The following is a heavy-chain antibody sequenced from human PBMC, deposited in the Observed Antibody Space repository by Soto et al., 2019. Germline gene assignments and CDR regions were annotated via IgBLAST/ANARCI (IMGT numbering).Heavy chain of an antibody. CDR1: GYTFTSYG. CDR3: ARDRGTYHYYYGMDV. D-gene: IGHD3-10*01. Sequence: QVQLVQSGAEVKKPGASVKVSCKASGYTFTSYGISWVRQAPGQGLEWMGWISAYNGNTNYAQKLQGRVTMTTDTSXXTAYMELRSLRSDDTAVYYCARDRGTYHYYYGMDVWGQGTTVTVSS. CDR2: ISAYNGNT. V-gene: IGHV1-18*01. J-gene: IGHJ6*02.